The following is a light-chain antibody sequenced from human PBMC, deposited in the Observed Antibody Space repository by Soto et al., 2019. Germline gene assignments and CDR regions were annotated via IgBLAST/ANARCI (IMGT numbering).Light chain of an antibody. J-gene: IGLJ1*01. Sequence: QSALTQPASVSGSPGQSIAISCTGTSSDVGGYDYVSWYQQHPCNAPKLMIYDVSNRPSGVFNRFSGSKSDNTASLTISGLQAEDEADYYCSSYTSSSTYGFGTGTKVTVL. CDR1: SSDVGGYDY. V-gene: IGLV2-14*01. CDR2: DVS. CDR3: SSYTSSSTYG.